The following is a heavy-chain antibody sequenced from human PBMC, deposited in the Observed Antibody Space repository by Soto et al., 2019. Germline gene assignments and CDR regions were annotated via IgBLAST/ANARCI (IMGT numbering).Heavy chain of an antibody. CDR3: ARDPGIAAAEYYYYYGMDV. D-gene: IGHD6-13*01. CDR1: GFTFSDYY. J-gene: IGHJ6*02. V-gene: IGHV3-11*01. CDR2: ISSSGSTI. Sequence: GGSLRLSCAASGFTFSDYYMSWIRQAPGKGLEWVSYISSSGSTIYYADSVKGRFTISRDNAKNSLYLQMNSLRAEDTAVYYCARDPGIAAAEYYYYYGMDVWGQGTTVTVSS.